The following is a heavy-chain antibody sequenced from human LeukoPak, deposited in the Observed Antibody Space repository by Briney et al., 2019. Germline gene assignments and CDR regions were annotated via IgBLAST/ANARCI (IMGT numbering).Heavy chain of an antibody. V-gene: IGHV3-23*01. CDR3: AKESPAVAGTSNWFHP. Sequence: PGGSLRLSCAASGFTLRRYAMSWVRQAPGKGVEWVSAISGRGGRTYYADSVKGRLTISRDNSKTTLYLPINSLRAEDTAVYYCAKESPAVAGTSNWFHPWGQGTLVTVSS. CDR2: ISGRGGRT. D-gene: IGHD6-19*01. CDR1: GFTLRRYA. J-gene: IGHJ5*02.